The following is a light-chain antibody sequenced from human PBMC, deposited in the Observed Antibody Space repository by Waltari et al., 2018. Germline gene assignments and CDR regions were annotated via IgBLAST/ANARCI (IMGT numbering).Light chain of an antibody. CDR3: GTWDSSLSAWV. V-gene: IGLV1-51*01. CDR1: SSTIGNND. J-gene: IGLJ3*02. Sequence: QSVLTQPPSVSAAPGQKVTISCSGSSSTIGNNDVSWYQQLPGAAPKLLIYDSPKRPSGIPDRFSGSKSGTSATLGITGLQTGDEADYYCGTWDSSLSAWVFGGGTKLTVL. CDR2: DSP.